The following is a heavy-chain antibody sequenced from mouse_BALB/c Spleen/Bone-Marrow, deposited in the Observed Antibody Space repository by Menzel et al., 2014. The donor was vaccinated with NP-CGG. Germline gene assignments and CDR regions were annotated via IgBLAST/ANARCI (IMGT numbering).Heavy chain of an antibody. CDR2: IYYSGTI. J-gene: IGHJ2*01. CDR1: GISITTGNYR. V-gene: IGHV3-5*02. D-gene: IGHD2-4*01. CDR3: ARGAMITTGYFDY. Sequence: VQLQQSGPGLVKPSQTVSLTCTVTGISITTGNYRWSWTRQFPGNKLEWIGYIYYSGTITYNPSLTSRTTITRDTSKNQFFLEMNSLTAEDTATYYCARGAMITTGYFDYWGQGTTLTVSS.